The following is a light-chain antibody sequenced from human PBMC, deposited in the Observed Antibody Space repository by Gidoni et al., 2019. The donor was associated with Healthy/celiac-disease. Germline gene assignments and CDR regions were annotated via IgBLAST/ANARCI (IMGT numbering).Light chain of an antibody. V-gene: IGKV1-33*01. CDR1: QDISNY. J-gene: IGKJ4*01. CDR2: DAS. Sequence: DLQMTQSPSSLSASVGDRVTITCQASQDISNYLNWYPQKPGKAPKPLIYDASNLETGVPERFSGSGSGTDFTFTISSLQPEDIATYYCQQYDNLPLTFGGGTKVEIK. CDR3: QQYDNLPLT.